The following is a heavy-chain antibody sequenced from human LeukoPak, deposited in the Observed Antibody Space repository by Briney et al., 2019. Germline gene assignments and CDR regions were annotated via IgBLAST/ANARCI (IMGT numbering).Heavy chain of an antibody. D-gene: IGHD3-10*02. V-gene: IGHV7-4-1*02. CDR2: INTNTGNS. CDR3: ASENVDVTDY. CDR1: GYSFSSYA. Sequence: EASVKVSCKASGYSFSSYAMNWVRQAPGQGLEWMGWINTNTGNSTYAQGFTGRFVFSLDTSVSTAYLQISSLKAEDTAVYYCASENVDVTDYWGQGTLVTVSS. J-gene: IGHJ4*02.